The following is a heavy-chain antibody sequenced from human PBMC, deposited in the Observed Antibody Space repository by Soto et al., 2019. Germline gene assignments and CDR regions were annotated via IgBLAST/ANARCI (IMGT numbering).Heavy chain of an antibody. J-gene: IGHJ6*02. V-gene: IGHV1-18*01. CDR2: ISAYNGNT. CDR1: GYTFTSYG. Sequence: ASVKVSCKASGYTFTSYGISCVRQAPGQGLEWMGWISAYNGNTNYAQKLQGRVTMTTDTSTSTAYMELRSLRSDDTAVYYCARLVLLWFGELFAATTSRYGMDVWGQGITVTVSS. CDR3: ARLVLLWFGELFAATTSRYGMDV. D-gene: IGHD3-10*01.